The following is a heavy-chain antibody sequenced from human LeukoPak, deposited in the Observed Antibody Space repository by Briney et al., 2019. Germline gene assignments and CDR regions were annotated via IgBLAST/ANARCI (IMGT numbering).Heavy chain of an antibody. D-gene: IGHD1-26*01. J-gene: IGHJ3*02. V-gene: IGHV3-30-3*01. CDR1: GFTFSSYA. CDR2: ISYDGSNK. Sequence: GRSLRLSCAASGFTFSSYAMHWVRQAPGKGLEWVAVISYDGSNKYYADSVKGRFTISRDNSKNTLYLQVNSLRAEDTAVYYCQGSYDAFDIWGQGTMVTVSS. CDR3: QGSYDAFDI.